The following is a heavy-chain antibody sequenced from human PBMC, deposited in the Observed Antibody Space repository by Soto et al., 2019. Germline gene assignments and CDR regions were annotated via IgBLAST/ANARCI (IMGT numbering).Heavy chain of an antibody. CDR3: ARDQGSYDFWSGYYGNWFDP. V-gene: IGHV1-69*13. D-gene: IGHD3-3*01. Sequence: GASVKVSCKASGGTFSSYAISWVRQAPGQGLEWMGGIIPIFGTANYAQKFQGRVTITADESTSTAYMELSSLRSEDTAVYYCARDQGSYDFWSGYYGNWFDPWGQGTLVTVSS. J-gene: IGHJ5*02. CDR2: IIPIFGTA. CDR1: GGTFSSYA.